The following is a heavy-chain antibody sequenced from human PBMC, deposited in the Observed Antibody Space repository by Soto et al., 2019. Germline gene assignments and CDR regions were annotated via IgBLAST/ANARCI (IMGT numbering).Heavy chain of an antibody. CDR1: GFTFSNAW. D-gene: IGHD4-17*01. V-gene: IGHV3-15*07. Sequence: GGSLRLSCAASGFTFSNAWMNWVRQAPGKGLEWVGRFKSKTDGGTTDYVAPVKGRFSNSRDDSKNTLYLQMDSLRTEDTDVYYCTGRTLRSLGFYNGMDVWGQGTTVTVSS. CDR3: TGRTLRSLGFYNGMDV. J-gene: IGHJ6*02. CDR2: FKSKTDGGTT.